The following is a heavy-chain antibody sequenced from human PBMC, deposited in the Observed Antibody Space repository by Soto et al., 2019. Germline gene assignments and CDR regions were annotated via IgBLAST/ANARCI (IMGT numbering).Heavy chain of an antibody. V-gene: IGHV3-30*18. CDR3: AKVSSSWPNWFDP. J-gene: IGHJ5*02. D-gene: IGHD6-13*01. Sequence: GWSLRLACASSVFTFISYGMQWVRQAPGKGLEWVAVISYDGSSKYYADSVKGRFTISRDNSKNTLYLQMNSLRAEDTAVYYCAKVSSSWPNWFDPWGQGTLVTVSS. CDR1: VFTFISYG. CDR2: ISYDGSSK.